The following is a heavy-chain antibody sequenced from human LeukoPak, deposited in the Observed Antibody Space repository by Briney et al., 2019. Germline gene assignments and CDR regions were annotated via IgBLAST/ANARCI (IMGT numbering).Heavy chain of an antibody. J-gene: IGHJ4*02. CDR1: GGTFSSYA. CDR3: ARVYDSSGYYYGY. V-gene: IGHV1-69*05. CDR2: IIPIFGTA. D-gene: IGHD3-22*01. Sequence: SVKVSCKASGGTFSSYAISWVRRAPGQGLEWMGGIIPIFGTANYAQKFQGRVTITTDESTSTAYMELSSLRSEDTAVYYCARVYDSSGYYYGYWGQGTLVTVSS.